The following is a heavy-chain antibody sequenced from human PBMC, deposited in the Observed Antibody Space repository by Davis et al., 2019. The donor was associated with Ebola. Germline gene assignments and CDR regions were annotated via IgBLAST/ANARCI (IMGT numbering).Heavy chain of an antibody. V-gene: IGHV3-48*01. D-gene: IGHD4-17*01. J-gene: IGHJ4*02. Sequence: GESLKISCAASGFPFTTYNMNWVRQAPGKGLEWVSFISGTTGAKYYADSVKGRFTISRDNSKNTLYLQMNSLRAEDTAVYYCAKSVTVTTLGYFDYWGQGTLVTVSS. CDR1: GFPFTTYN. CDR3: AKSVTVTTLGYFDY. CDR2: ISGTTGAK.